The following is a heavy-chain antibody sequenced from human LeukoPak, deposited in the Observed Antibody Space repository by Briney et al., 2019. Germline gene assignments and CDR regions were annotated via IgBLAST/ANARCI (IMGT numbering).Heavy chain of an antibody. D-gene: IGHD2-2*01. Sequence: SETLSLTCTVSGGSISSYYWSWIRQPPGKGLEWIGYIYYSGSTNYNPSLKSRVTISVDTSKNQFSLKLSSVTAADTAVYYCARGVPAAMLGYYYYYMDVWGKGTTVTVSS. CDR2: IYYSGST. CDR1: GGSISSYY. CDR3: ARGVPAAMLGYYYYYMDV. V-gene: IGHV4-59*12. J-gene: IGHJ6*03.